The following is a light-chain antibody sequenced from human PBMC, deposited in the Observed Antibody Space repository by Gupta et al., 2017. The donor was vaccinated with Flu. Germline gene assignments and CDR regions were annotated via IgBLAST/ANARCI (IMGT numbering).Light chain of an antibody. CDR3: QSYDNILSASV. CDR2: DNN. V-gene: IGLV1-40*01. Sequence: QSVLTQPPSVSGAHGQGVTISCTGSSSNIGAGYDVHWYQQLPGTAPKLLIYDNNIRPAGVPDRFSGSKSGTSVSLAITGLQAEDDAYYYCQSYDNILSASVFGGGTKLTVL. J-gene: IGLJ3*02. CDR1: SSNIGAGYD.